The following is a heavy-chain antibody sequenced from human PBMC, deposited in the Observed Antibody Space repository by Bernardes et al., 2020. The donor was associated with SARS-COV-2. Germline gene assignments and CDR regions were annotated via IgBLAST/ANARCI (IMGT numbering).Heavy chain of an antibody. J-gene: IGHJ6*02. V-gene: IGHV4-59*08. CDR3: ARRNAASGLMNG. CDR1: GGSINNYY. Sequence: SEALSLTCTVSGGSINNYYWNWIRQPPGKGLEWIGNIHHSGSTYYNPSLKSRLTMSIDTSENQFSLTLSSVTAADTAVYYCARRNAASGLMNGWGQGTTGTVSS. CDR2: IHHSGST. D-gene: IGHD3-10*01.